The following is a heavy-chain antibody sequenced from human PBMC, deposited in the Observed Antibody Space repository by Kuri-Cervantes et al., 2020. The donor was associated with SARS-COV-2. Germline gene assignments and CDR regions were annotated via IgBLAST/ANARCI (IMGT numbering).Heavy chain of an antibody. CDR1: GGSISSYY. Sequence: ESLKISCTVSGGSISSYYWSWIRQPPGKGLEWIGYIYYNGDTNYNPSLKSRVTMSVDTSKNQFSLKLSSVTAADTAVYYCARGASIAARYYFDYWGQGTLVTVS. V-gene: IGHV4-59*12. CDR3: ARGASIAARYYFDY. D-gene: IGHD6-6*01. J-gene: IGHJ4*02. CDR2: IYYNGDT.